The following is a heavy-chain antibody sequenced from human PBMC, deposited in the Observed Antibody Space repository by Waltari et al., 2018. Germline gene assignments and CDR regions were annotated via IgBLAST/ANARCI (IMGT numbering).Heavy chain of an antibody. V-gene: IGHV1-2*02. CDR1: GYTFTGYY. J-gene: IGHJ4*02. CDR2: INPNSGGT. Sequence: QVQLVQSGAEVKKPGASVKVSCKASGYTFTGYYMHWVRQAPGQGLEWIGWINPNSGGTKYAQKFQGRVTMTRDTSISTAYMELSRLGSDDTAVYYCARDQSRFRNYGMGYWGQGTLVTVSS. D-gene: IGHD1-7*01. CDR3: ARDQSRFRNYGMGY.